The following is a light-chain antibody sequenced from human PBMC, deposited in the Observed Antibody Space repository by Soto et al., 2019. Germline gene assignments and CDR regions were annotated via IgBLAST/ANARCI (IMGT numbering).Light chain of an antibody. CDR2: DNN. V-gene: IGLV1-51*01. CDR1: SSNIGNNY. J-gene: IGLJ2*01. Sequence: QSVLTQPPSVSAAPGQRVTISCSGSSSNIGNNYVSWYRQLPGTAPKLLMYDNNRRPSGISDRFSGSKSGTSATLDITGLQTGDEADYYCGTWDSSLNGVVFGGGTKLTVL. CDR3: GTWDSSLNGVV.